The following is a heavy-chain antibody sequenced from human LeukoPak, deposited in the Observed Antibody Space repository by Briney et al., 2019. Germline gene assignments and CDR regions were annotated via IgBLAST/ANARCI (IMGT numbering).Heavy chain of an antibody. CDR2: IIPILGIA. V-gene: IGHV1-69*02. D-gene: IGHD5-12*01. CDR3: ARGLRGYSGYDPVDY. J-gene: IGHJ4*02. CDR1: GGTFSSYT. Sequence: SVKVSCKASGGTFSSYTISWVRQAPGQGLEWMGRIIPILGIANYAQKLQGRVTMTTDTSTSTAYMELRSLRSDDTAVYYCARGLRGYSGYDPVDYWGQGTLVTVPS.